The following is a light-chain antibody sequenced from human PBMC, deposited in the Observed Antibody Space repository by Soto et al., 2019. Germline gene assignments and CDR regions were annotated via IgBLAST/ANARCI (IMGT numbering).Light chain of an antibody. Sequence: EIVLTQSPGTLSLSPGERATLSCRASQSVSSYLAWYQQKPGQAPRLLVYGASSRATGIPDRFSGSGSGTDFTLTISRLEPEDFAVYYCQQYGSSRTFGQGTKVDIK. J-gene: IGKJ1*01. CDR3: QQYGSSRT. V-gene: IGKV3-20*01. CDR2: GAS. CDR1: QSVSSY.